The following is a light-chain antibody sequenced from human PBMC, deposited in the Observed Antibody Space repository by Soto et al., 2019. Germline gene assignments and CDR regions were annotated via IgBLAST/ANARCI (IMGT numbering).Light chain of an antibody. CDR1: QTISSW. CDR3: QQTYRSPT. J-gene: IGKJ1*01. CDR2: AAS. V-gene: IGKV1-39*01. Sequence: DIEMTRSPSTLSXXXXXRVXXXCRASQTISSWLAWYQQKPGKAPKLLIYAASTLQFGVPSRFSGTGSGTDFTLTISSLRPEDFATYYCQQTYRSPTFGQGTKVDI.